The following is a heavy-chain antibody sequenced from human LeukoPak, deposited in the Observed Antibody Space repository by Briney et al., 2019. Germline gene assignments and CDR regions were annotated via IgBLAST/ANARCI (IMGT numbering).Heavy chain of an antibody. CDR3: ATGTGKEQRFDC. D-gene: IGHD6-25*01. CDR2: ISSSSSYT. Sequence: GGSLRLSCAASRFTFSDYYMSWIRQAPGKGLEWVSYISSSSSYTNYADSVKGRFTISRDNAKNSLYLQMNSLRADDTAVYYCATGTGKEQRFDCWGQGTWSPSPQ. J-gene: IGHJ4*02. CDR1: RFTFSDYY. V-gene: IGHV3-11*05.